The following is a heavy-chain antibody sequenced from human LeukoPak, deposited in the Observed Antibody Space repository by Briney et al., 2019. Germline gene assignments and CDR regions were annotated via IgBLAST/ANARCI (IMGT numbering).Heavy chain of an antibody. CDR1: GGSISSYY. CDR3: AREVPSSSPRRANWFDP. V-gene: IGHV4-4*09. D-gene: IGHD6-6*01. CDR2: IYTSGST. Sequence: PSETLSLTCTVSGGSISSYYWSWLRQPPGKGLEWLGYIYTSGSTNYNPSLKSRVTISVDTSKNQFSLELSSVTAADTAVYYCAREVPSSSPRRANWFDPWGQGTLVTVSS. J-gene: IGHJ5*02.